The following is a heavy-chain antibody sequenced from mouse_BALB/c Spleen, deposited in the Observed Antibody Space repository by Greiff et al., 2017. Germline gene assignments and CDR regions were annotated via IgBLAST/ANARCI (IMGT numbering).Heavy chain of an antibody. CDR2: IDPENGDT. CDR3: NANYYGSSYDY. CDR1: GFNIKDYY. J-gene: IGHJ2*01. Sequence: EVKLQHSGAELVRSGASVKLSCTASGFNIKDYYMHWVKQRPEQGLEWIGWIDPENGDTEYAPKFQGKATMTADTSSNTAYLQLSSLTSEDTAVYYCNANYYGSSYDYWGQGTTLTVSS. D-gene: IGHD1-1*01. V-gene: IGHV14-4*02.